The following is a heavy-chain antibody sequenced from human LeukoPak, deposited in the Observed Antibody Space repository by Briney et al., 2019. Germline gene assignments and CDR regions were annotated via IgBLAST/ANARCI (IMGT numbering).Heavy chain of an antibody. V-gene: IGHV3-21*01. J-gene: IGHJ4*02. CDR3: LRISRRAFDY. CDR2: ISSSSSYI. Sequence: TGGSLRLSCAASGFTFSSYSMNWVRQAPGKGLEWVSSISSSSSYIYYADSVKGRFTISRDNAKNSLYLQMNSLRAEDTAAYYCLRISRRAFDYWGQGTLVTVSS. D-gene: IGHD2/OR15-2a*01. CDR1: GFTFSSYS.